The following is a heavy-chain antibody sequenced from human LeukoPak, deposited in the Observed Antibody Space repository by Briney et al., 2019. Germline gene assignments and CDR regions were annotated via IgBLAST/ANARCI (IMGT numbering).Heavy chain of an antibody. CDR1: GFTFSSYA. V-gene: IGHV3-30-3*01. CDR3: ARDPDTLYTRPLDY. D-gene: IGHD3-16*01. CDR2: ISYDGSNK. J-gene: IGHJ4*02. Sequence: PGGSLRLSCAASGFTFSSYAMHWVRQAPGKGLEWVAVISYDGSNKYYADSVKGRFTISRDNSKNTLYLQMNSLRAEDTAVYYCARDPDTLYTRPLDYWGQGTLVTVSS.